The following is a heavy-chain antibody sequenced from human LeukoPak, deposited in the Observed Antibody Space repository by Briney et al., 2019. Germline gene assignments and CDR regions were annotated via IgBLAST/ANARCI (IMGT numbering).Heavy chain of an antibody. V-gene: IGHV3-53*01. D-gene: IGHD1-26*01. CDR3: ARDAVYSGSYYDY. Sequence: PGGSLRLSCAASGFTVSSNYMSWVRQAPGKGLEWVSVIYSGGSTYYADSVKGRFTISRDNSKNTLYLQMNSLRAEDTAVYYCARDAVYSGSYYDYWGQGTLVTVSS. J-gene: IGHJ4*02. CDR1: GFTVSSNY. CDR2: IYSGGST.